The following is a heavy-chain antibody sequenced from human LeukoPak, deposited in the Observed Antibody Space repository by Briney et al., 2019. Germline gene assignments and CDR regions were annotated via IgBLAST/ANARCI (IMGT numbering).Heavy chain of an antibody. CDR2: IYYSGST. J-gene: IGHJ4*02. CDR1: GGSISSYY. Sequence: SETLSLTCTVSGGSISSYYWSWIRQPPGKGLEWIGYIYYSGSTNYNPSLKRRVTISIDTSKNQFSLMLNSVTPEDTAVYYCARAGAKIDDFWSGYYTGIHSATLDYWGQGTLVTVSS. V-gene: IGHV4-59*12. CDR3: ARAGAKIDDFWSGYYTGIHSATLDY. D-gene: IGHD3-3*01.